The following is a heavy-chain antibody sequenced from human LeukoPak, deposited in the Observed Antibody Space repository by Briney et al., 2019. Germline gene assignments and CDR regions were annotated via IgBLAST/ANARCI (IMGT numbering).Heavy chain of an antibody. J-gene: IGHJ6*04. CDR1: GFTFSGYE. D-gene: IGHD5-18*01. V-gene: IGHV3-48*03. Sequence: PGGSLRLSCAASGFTFSGYEMNWVRQAPGKGLEWVSYISSSGSTIYYADSVKGRFTISRDNAKNSLYLQMNSLRAEDTAVYYCASLPRIQLWLLRMDVWGKGTTVTVSS. CDR2: ISSSGSTI. CDR3: ASLPRIQLWLLRMDV.